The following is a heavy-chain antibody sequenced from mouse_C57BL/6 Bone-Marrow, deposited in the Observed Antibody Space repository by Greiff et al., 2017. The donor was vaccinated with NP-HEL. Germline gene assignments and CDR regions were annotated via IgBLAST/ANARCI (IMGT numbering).Heavy chain of an antibody. J-gene: IGHJ3*01. CDR2: IDPETGGT. D-gene: IGHD2-1*01. Sequence: VQLQQSGAELVRPGASVTLSCKASGYTFTDYEMHWVKQTPVHGLEWIGAIDPETGGTAYNQKFKGKAILTADKSSSTAYMELRSLTSEDSAVDYCTRDYGNLFAYWGQGTLVTVSA. CDR3: TRDYGNLFAY. V-gene: IGHV1-15*01. CDR1: GYTFTDYE.